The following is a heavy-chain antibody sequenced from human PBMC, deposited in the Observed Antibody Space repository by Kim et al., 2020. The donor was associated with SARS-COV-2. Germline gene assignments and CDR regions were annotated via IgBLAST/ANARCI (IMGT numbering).Heavy chain of an antibody. Sequence: YSPSFQGHVTISADKSISTAYLQWSRLKASDTAMYYCAEISGYENDAFDIWGQGTMVTVSS. J-gene: IGHJ3*02. V-gene: IGHV5-10-1*01. CDR3: AEISGYENDAFDI. D-gene: IGHD3-22*01.